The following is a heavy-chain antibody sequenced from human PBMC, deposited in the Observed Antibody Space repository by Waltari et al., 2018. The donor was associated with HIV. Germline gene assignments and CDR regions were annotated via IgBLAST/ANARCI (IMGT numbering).Heavy chain of an antibody. V-gene: IGHV3-7*01. CDR1: GFTFSSYW. CDR3: ARDLNGLLWVG. J-gene: IGHJ4*02. D-gene: IGHD3-10*01. Sequence: EVKLVASGGGLVQPGGSLRLSCAASGFTFSSYWMSWVRQAPGKGVGGVANIKEVGSEKYDVGSGKGRFTISRDNAKNSLYLQMNSRRAEDTAVYYCARDLNGLLWVGGGQGTLVTVSS. CDR2: IKEVGSEK.